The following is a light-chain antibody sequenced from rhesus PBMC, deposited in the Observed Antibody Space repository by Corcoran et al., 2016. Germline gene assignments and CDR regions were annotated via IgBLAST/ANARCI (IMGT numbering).Light chain of an antibody. CDR2: YAS. CDR3: QQHNSYPRT. J-gene: IGKJ1*01. V-gene: IGKV1S14*01. Sequence: DIQMTQSPSSLSASVGDTVTITCRASQGISNYLAWYPQKPGKAPKPLIYYASNLESGAPSRFSGRGSWTDFTLTISSLQPEDFATYYCQQHNSYPRTFGQGTKVEIK. CDR1: QGISNY.